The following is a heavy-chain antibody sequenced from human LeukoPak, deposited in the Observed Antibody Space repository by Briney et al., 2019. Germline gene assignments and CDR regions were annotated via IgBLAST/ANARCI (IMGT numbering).Heavy chain of an antibody. J-gene: IGHJ6*02. CDR1: GYTLTELS. D-gene: IGHD6-19*01. Sequence: GASVKVSCKVSGYTLTELSMHWVRQAPGKGLEWMGGFDPEDGETIYAQKLQGRVTMTEDTSTDTAYMELSSLRSEDTAVYYCATARSSFIAVADPYYYYYGMDVWGQGTTVTVSS. CDR2: FDPEDGET. CDR3: ATARSSFIAVADPYYYYYGMDV. V-gene: IGHV1-24*01.